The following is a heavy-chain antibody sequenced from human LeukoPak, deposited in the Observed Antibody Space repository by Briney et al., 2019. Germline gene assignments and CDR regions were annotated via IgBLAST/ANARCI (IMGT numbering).Heavy chain of an antibody. D-gene: IGHD5-18*01. V-gene: IGHV5-51*01. CDR3: ARGRYSYGKYFDY. CDR1: GYSFTNYW. Sequence: GESLKISCKGSGYSFTNYWIGWVRQMPGKGLEWMGIIYPGDSDTRYSPSFQGQVTISADKSISTAYLQWSSLKASDTAMYYCARGRYSYGKYFDYWGQGTLVTVSS. CDR2: IYPGDSDT. J-gene: IGHJ4*02.